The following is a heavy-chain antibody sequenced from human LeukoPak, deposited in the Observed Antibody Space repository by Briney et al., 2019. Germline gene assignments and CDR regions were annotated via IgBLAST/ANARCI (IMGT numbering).Heavy chain of an antibody. J-gene: IGHJ4*02. V-gene: IGHV3-9*01. CDR1: GFNFDEYA. CDR3: ARDRGDLEGVFDY. Sequence: GGSLRLSCFASGFNFDEYAMDWVRQVPGKGLEWVTGISSNSVAKAYADSVKGRFTISRDNAKNSLYLLMNSLRAEDTAVYYCARDRGDLEGVFDYWGQGTLVTVSS. D-gene: IGHD2-21*02. CDR2: ISSNSVAK.